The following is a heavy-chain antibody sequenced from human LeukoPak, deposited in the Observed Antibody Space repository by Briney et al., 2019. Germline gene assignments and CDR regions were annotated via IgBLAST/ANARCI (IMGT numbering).Heavy chain of an antibody. CDR3: ARGFRSGWYFDY. CDR2: INHSGST. J-gene: IGHJ4*02. D-gene: IGHD6-19*01. Sequence: KPSETLSLTCAVYGGSFSGYYWSWIRQPPGKGLEWIGEINHSGSTNYNPSLKSRVTISVDTSKNQFSLKLSSVTAADTAVYYCARGFRSGWYFDYWGQGTLVTVSS. CDR1: GGSFSGYY. V-gene: IGHV4-34*01.